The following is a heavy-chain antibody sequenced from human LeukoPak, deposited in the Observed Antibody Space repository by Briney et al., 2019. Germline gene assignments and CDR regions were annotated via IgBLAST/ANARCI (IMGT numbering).Heavy chain of an antibody. CDR2: ISGSGGST. CDR1: GFTVSSNY. V-gene: IGHV3-23*01. Sequence: PGGSLRLSCAASGFTVSSNYMSWVRQAPGKGLEWVSAISGSGGSTYYADSVKGRFTISRDNSKNTLYLQMNSLRAEDTAVYYCAKDITPYYDSSGNDCFDYWGQGTLVTVSS. CDR3: AKDITPYYDSSGNDCFDY. D-gene: IGHD3-22*01. J-gene: IGHJ4*02.